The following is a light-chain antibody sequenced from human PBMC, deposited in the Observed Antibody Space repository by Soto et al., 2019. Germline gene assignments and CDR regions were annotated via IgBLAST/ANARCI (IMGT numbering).Light chain of an antibody. Sequence: DIQMTQSPSSVSASVGDRVTITCRASQDISTWLAWYQQKPGRAPKLLIYAASNVQTGVPSRFSGSGSGTDFTLTISGLQPEDFATYYCQQTDSLPLITFGQGTRLEIK. J-gene: IGKJ5*01. CDR3: QQTDSLPLIT. CDR2: AAS. V-gene: IGKV1-12*01. CDR1: QDISTW.